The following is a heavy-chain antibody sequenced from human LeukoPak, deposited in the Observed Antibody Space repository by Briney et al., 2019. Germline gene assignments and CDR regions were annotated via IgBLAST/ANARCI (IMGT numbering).Heavy chain of an antibody. Sequence: ASVKDSCKASGYTFTGYYMHWLRQAPGQELDWMGWINSNSGGTNYAQKFQGRVTMTRDTSNSTAYMELSRLRSDDTAVYYCALPYYYGSGSFDYWGQGTLVTVSS. D-gene: IGHD3-10*01. CDR1: GYTFTGYY. V-gene: IGHV1-2*02. CDR2: INSNSGGT. CDR3: ALPYYYGSGSFDY. J-gene: IGHJ4*02.